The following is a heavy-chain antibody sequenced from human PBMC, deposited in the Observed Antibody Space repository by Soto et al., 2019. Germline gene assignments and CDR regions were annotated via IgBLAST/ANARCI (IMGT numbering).Heavy chain of an antibody. Sequence: QVQLVESGGGVVQPGRSLRLSCAGSGFTFSNYGLHWVRQTPGKGLEWVAFISHDGSNKYYADSVKGRFTISRDSSKSTLYLQMDSLRVEDTAVYYCAKDGAPRHCSGRSCHPAGAYWGQGTLVTVSS. J-gene: IGHJ4*02. V-gene: IGHV3-30*18. CDR1: GFTFSNYG. CDR2: ISHDGSNK. D-gene: IGHD2-15*01. CDR3: AKDGAPRHCSGRSCHPAGAY.